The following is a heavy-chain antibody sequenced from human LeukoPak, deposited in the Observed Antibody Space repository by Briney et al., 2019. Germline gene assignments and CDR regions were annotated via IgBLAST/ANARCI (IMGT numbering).Heavy chain of an antibody. Sequence: GGSLRLSCAASGFTFSSYSMNWVRQAPGKGLEWVSYISSSGSTIYYADSVKGRFTISRDNAKNSLYLQMNSLRAEDTAVYYCASDTRGGSGSFDYWGQGTLVTVSS. D-gene: IGHD3-10*01. CDR1: GFTFSSYS. V-gene: IGHV3-48*04. J-gene: IGHJ4*02. CDR3: ASDTRGGSGSFDY. CDR2: ISSSGSTI.